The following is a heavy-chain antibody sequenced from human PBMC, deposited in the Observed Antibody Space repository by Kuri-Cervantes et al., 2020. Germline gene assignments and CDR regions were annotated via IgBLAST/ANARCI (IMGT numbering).Heavy chain of an antibody. Sequence: LRLSCAASGFTFDDYAMHWVRQAPGKGLEWVSGISWNRGSIGYADSVKSRFTLSRDNAKNSLYLQMNSLRAEDTALYYCAKDGGKGPPWGQGTLVTVSS. V-gene: IGHV3-9*01. CDR1: GFTFDDYA. J-gene: IGHJ5*02. CDR2: ISWNRGSI. D-gene: IGHD3-16*01. CDR3: AKDGGKGPP.